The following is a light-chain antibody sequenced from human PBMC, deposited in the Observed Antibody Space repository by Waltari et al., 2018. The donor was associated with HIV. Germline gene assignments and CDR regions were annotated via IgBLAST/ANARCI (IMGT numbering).Light chain of an antibody. Sequence: QSALTQPASVSGSPGQSITISCTGTSSDVGGCHHAHWYQQHPGQAPKLMIYEVSKRPSGVSNRFSGSKSGNTASLTISGLQAEDEADYYCCAYAGSTTYVIFGGGTKLTVL. V-gene: IGLV2-23*02. J-gene: IGLJ2*01. CDR3: CAYAGSTTYVI. CDR1: SSDVGGCHH. CDR2: EVS.